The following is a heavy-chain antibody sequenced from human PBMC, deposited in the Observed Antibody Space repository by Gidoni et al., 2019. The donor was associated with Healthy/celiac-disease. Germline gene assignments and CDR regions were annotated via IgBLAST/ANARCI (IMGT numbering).Heavy chain of an antibody. V-gene: IGHV3-33*01. Sequence: QVQLVESGGGVVQPGRSLRLSCAASGFTFSSYGMHWVRQAPGKGLEWGAVIWYDGSNKYYADSVKGRFTISRDNSKITLYLQMNSLRAEDTAVYYCARRGLVVAATRYYYYGMDVWGQGTTVTVSS. CDR3: ARRGLVVAATRYYYYGMDV. CDR1: GFTFSSYG. D-gene: IGHD2-15*01. CDR2: IWYDGSNK. J-gene: IGHJ6*02.